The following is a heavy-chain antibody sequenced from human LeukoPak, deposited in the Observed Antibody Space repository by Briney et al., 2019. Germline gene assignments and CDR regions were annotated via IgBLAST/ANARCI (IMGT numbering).Heavy chain of an antibody. CDR1: GYTFTSYY. Sequence: ASVKVSCKASGYTFTSYYMHWVRQAPGQGLEWMGIINPSGGSTSYAQKFQGRVTMTRDMSTSTVYMELSSLRSEDTAVYYCARGHIVVVPAAIYAFDIWGQGTMVTASS. V-gene: IGHV1-46*01. CDR3: ARGHIVVVPAAIYAFDI. CDR2: INPSGGST. J-gene: IGHJ3*02. D-gene: IGHD2-2*01.